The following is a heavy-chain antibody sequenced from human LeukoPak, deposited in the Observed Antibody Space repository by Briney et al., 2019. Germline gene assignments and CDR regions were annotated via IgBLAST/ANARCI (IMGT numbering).Heavy chain of an antibody. CDR3: ARDIVVVVAATNINEPPWFDP. CDR2: ISSSSSYI. Sequence: PGGSLRLSCAASGFTFSSYSMNWVRQAPGKGLEWVSSISSSSSYIYYADSVKGRFTISRDNAKNSLYLQMNSLRAEDTAVYYCARDIVVVVAATNINEPPWFDPWGQGTLVTVSS. J-gene: IGHJ5*02. V-gene: IGHV3-21*01. D-gene: IGHD2-15*01. CDR1: GFTFSSYS.